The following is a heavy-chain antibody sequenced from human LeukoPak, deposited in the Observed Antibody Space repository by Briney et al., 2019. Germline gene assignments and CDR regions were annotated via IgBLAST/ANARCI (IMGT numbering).Heavy chain of an antibody. CDR2: ISGSGGST. J-gene: IGHJ4*02. CDR1: GFTFRSYA. Sequence: PGGSLRLSCAASGFTFRSYAMTWVRQAPGKGLEWVSAISGSGGSTYYADSVKGRFTISRDNSKNTLYLQMNSLRAEDTAVYCCAKGPSGDFWSGYYISGTYFEYWGQGTLVTVSS. V-gene: IGHV3-23*01. CDR3: AKGPSGDFWSGYYISGTYFEY. D-gene: IGHD3-3*01.